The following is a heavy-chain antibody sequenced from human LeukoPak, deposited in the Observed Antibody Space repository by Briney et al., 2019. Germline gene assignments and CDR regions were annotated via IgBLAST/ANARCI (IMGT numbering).Heavy chain of an antibody. V-gene: IGHV4-39*01. CDR1: GGSISGSSYY. CDR2: AYYTGTT. D-gene: IGHD3-3*01. Sequence: SETLSLTCTVSGGSISGSSYYRGWLRQPPGKGLEWIANAYYTGTTYYNPSLKSRVTVSVDTSKNQFSLKLSSVTAADTAVYYCARQDTITTPGVDYWGQGTPVTVSS. J-gene: IGHJ4*02. CDR3: ARQDTITTPGVDY.